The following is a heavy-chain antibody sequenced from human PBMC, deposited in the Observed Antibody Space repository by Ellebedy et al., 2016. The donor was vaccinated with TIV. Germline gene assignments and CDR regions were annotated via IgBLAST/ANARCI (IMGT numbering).Heavy chain of an antibody. CDR1: GFTLDDYA. D-gene: IGHD7-27*01. CDR2: ISWRGHYI. J-gene: IGHJ4*02. V-gene: IGHV3-9*01. CDR3: TKDLLRGIWGGSGRDY. Sequence: SLKISCAASGFTLDDYAMHWVRQAPGKGLEWVSGISWRGHYIGYADSVRGRFTISRDNAKSSLYLQMNSLRIEDTAVYYCTKDLLRGIWGGSGRDYWGQGTLVTVSS.